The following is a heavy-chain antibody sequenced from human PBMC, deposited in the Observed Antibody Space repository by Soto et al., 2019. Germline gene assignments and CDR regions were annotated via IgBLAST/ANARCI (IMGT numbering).Heavy chain of an antibody. CDR3: AYSSSWYYFDY. D-gene: IGHD6-13*01. V-gene: IGHV3-30*03. J-gene: IGHJ4*02. CDR1: GFTFSSYG. Sequence: QVQLVESGGGVVQPGRSLRLSCAASGFTFSSYGMHWVRQAPGKGLEWVAVISYDGSNKYYADSVKGRFTISRDNSKNTLYLQMNSLRAEDTAVHYCAYSSSWYYFDYWGQGTLVTVSS. CDR2: ISYDGSNK.